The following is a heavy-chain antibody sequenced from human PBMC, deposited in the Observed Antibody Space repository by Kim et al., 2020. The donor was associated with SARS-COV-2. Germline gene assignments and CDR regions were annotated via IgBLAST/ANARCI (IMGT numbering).Heavy chain of an antibody. CDR3: ARTAAGTYDWFDP. J-gene: IGHJ5*02. D-gene: IGHD6-13*01. V-gene: IGHV5-51*01. Sequence: RYSPSFHGQLSISADKSISTAYLQWSSLKASDTAMYYCARTAAGTYDWFDPWGQGTLVTVSS.